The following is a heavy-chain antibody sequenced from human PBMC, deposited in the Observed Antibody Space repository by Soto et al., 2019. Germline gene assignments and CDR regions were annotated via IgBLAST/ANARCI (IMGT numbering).Heavy chain of an antibody. V-gene: IGHV3-15*07. Sequence: EVQLVESGGGLVKPGGSLRLSCAASGFTFSNAWMNWVRQAPGKGLEWVGRIKSKTDGGTTDYAAPVKGRFTISRDDSKKALYLQMNSLKPEGTAVYYCTTDLMTTVPHPLHYHGMDVWGQGTTVTVSS. CDR3: TTDLMTTVPHPLHYHGMDV. CDR1: GFTFSNAW. J-gene: IGHJ6*02. CDR2: IKSKTDGGTT. D-gene: IGHD4-17*01.